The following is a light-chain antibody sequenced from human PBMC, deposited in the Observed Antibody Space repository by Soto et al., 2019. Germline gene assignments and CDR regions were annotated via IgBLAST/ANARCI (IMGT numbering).Light chain of an antibody. V-gene: IGKV1-39*01. CDR2: AAS. Sequence: DIQMTQSPSSLSASVGDRVTITCRASQSISTYLNWYQQNVGKAPKLLIYAASSLQRGVPSRFSGSRSGTDFTLTISSLQPEDFATYYCQQSYSTPRTFGQGTKLEIK. CDR3: QQSYSTPRT. J-gene: IGKJ2*02. CDR1: QSISTY.